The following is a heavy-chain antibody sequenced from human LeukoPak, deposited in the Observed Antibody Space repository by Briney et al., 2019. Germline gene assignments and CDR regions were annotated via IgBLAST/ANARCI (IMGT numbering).Heavy chain of an antibody. CDR2: FYISGGT. V-gene: IGHV4-61*02. Sequence: SETLSLTCTVSGDSISSGSYYWHWIPQPAGKGLEWIGRFYISGGTNYNPSLKSRVTISVDTSKNQFSLKLTSVTAADTAVYYCASLGGFAIWGQGTVVTVSS. J-gene: IGHJ3*02. CDR3: ASLGGFAI. CDR1: GDSISSGSYY.